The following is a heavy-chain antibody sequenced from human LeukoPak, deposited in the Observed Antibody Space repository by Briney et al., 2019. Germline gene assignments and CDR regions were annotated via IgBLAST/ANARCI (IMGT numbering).Heavy chain of an antibody. CDR1: GFTFSSYS. CDR3: ARDFTFVAATGVVDY. V-gene: IGHV3-21*01. J-gene: IGHJ4*02. CDR2: ISSSSTCI. D-gene: IGHD6-13*01. Sequence: GGSLRLSCAASGFTFSSYSMNWVRQAPGKGLEWVSSISSSSTCIYYGDSVKGRFTISRDNAKNSLYLQMNSLRAEDTAVYYCARDFTFVAATGVVDYWGQGTLVTVSS.